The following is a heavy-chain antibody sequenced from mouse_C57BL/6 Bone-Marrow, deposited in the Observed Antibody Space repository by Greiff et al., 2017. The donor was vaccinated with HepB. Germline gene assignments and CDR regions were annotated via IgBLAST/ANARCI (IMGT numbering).Heavy chain of an antibody. Sequence: VKLVESGPELVKPGASVKISCKASGYAFSSSWMNWVKQRPGKGLEWIGRIYPGDGDTNYNGKFKGKATLTADKSSSTAYMQLSSLTSEDSAVYFCARPYDYDGPSWFAYWGQGTLVTVSA. CDR2: IYPGDGDT. CDR3: ARPYDYDGPSWFAY. V-gene: IGHV1-82*01. CDR1: GYAFSSSW. J-gene: IGHJ3*01. D-gene: IGHD2-4*01.